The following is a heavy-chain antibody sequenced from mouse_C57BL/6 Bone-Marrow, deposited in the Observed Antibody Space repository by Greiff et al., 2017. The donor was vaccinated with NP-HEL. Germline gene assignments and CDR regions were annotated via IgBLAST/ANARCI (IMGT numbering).Heavy chain of an antibody. J-gene: IGHJ2*01. CDR1: GYTFTDYE. CDR2: IDPETGGT. Sequence: VQLQQSGAELVRPGASVTLSCKASGYTFTDYEMHWVKQTPVHGLEWIGAIDPETGGTAYNQKFKGKAILTADKSSSTAYMELRSLTSEDSAVYYCTIYYYGSSMYYFDYWGQGTTLTVSS. D-gene: IGHD1-1*01. CDR3: TIYYYGSSMYYFDY. V-gene: IGHV1-15*01.